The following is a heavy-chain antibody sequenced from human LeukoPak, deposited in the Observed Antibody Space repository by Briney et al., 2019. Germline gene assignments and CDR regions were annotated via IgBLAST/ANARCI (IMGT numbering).Heavy chain of an antibody. CDR3: ASGGASSGWYFYL. CDR1: GFTFSSYS. V-gene: IGHV3-21*01. CDR2: ISSSSSYI. Sequence: PGGSLRLSCAASGFTFSSYSMNWVRQAPGKGLEWVSSISSSSSYIYYADSVKGRFTISRDNAKNSLYLQMNSLRAEDTAVYYCASGGASSGWYFYLWGQGTLVTVSS. J-gene: IGHJ4*02. D-gene: IGHD6-19*01.